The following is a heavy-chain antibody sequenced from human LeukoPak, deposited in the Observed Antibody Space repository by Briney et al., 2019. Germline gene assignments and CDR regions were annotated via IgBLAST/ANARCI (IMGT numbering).Heavy chain of an antibody. CDR1: GFTFSSYS. V-gene: IGHV3-21*01. CDR3: ARGDGYSSGWFDY. Sequence: GGSLRLSCAASGFTFSSYSMNWVRQAPGKGLEWVSSISSSSYIYYADSVKGRFTISRDNAKNSLYLQMNSLRAEDTAVYYCARGDGYSSGWFDYWGQGTLVTVSS. D-gene: IGHD6-19*01. CDR2: ISSSSYI. J-gene: IGHJ4*02.